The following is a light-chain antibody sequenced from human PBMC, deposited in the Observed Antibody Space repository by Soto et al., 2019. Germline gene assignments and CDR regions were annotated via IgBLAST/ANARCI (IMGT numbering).Light chain of an antibody. Sequence: QSVLAQPPSVSRTPGQRVSISPTDNSLKIWAGYDVHWYQQLPGTAPKHLIYGNNNRPQGVPDRFSGSKSGTSATLAITGLQAEDEADYHCQSYDSSLSAPYVFGTGTKVTVL. J-gene: IGLJ1*01. CDR3: QSYDSSLSAPYV. CDR1: SLKIWAGYD. CDR2: GNN. V-gene: IGLV1-40*01.